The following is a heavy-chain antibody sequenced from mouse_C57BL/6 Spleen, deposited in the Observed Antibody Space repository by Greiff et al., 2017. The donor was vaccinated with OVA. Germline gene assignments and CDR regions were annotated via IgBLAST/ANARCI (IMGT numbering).Heavy chain of an antibody. CDR3: ARYTEGLDY. D-gene: IGHD3-1*01. CDR2: IDPSDSYT. V-gene: IGHV1-59*01. Sequence: QVQLQQPGAELVRPGTSVKLSCKASGYTFTSYWMHWVKQRPGQGLEWIGVIDPSDSYTNYNQKFKGKATLTVDTSSSTAYMQLSSLTSEDSAVYYCARYTEGLDYWGQGTSVTVSS. J-gene: IGHJ4*01. CDR1: GYTFTSYW.